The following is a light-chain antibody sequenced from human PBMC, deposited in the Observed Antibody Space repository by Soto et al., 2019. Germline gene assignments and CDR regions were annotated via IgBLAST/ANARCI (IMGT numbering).Light chain of an antibody. J-gene: IGKJ3*01. CDR3: QQRSNWLFT. V-gene: IGKV3-11*01. Sequence: EIVLTQSPATLSLSLGERATLSCRASQSVSSYLTWYQQKPGQAPRLLIYDASSRATGIPARFHGSWSGTDFALTISSLEPEDFAVYYCQQRSNWLFTFGPGTKVDSK. CDR2: DAS. CDR1: QSVSSY.